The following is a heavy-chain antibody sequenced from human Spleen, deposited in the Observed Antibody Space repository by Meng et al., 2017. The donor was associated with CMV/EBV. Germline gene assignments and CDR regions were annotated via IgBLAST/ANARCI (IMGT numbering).Heavy chain of an antibody. J-gene: IGHJ4*02. CDR1: GGSISSGYYY. CDR2: IYYSGST. Sequence: HVALAGAAPGRVHPSPTLALTCPLSGGSISSGYYYLSWTRQRPGKGVEWIGYIYYSGSTYSNPSLKSRVTISVDTSTNQFSLKLRSVTAADPAVDYCARAREMATIIDYWGQGTLVTVSS. CDR3: ARAREMATIIDY. D-gene: IGHD5-24*01. V-gene: IGHV4-30-4*08.